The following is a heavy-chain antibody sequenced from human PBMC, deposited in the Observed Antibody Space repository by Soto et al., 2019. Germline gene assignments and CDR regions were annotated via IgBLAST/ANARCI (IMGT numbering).Heavy chain of an antibody. CDR1: GFTFANFG. Sequence: PGGSLRLSWGTSGFTFANFGMGWVRQAPGKGLYWVSGISSSGRRTYYADSVKGRFTISRDNSKNTLYLQMDSLRGDDTAVYYCAKVAKSGGGVEYFDSWGNGARGTTSS. CDR2: ISSSGRRT. CDR3: AKVAKSGGGVEYFDS. D-gene: IGHD1-1*01. J-gene: IGHJ4*01. V-gene: IGHV3-23*01.